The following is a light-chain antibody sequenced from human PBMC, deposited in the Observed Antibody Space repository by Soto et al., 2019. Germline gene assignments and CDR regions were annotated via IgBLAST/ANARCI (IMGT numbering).Light chain of an antibody. CDR1: SSDIGVYSY. V-gene: IGLV2-14*01. CDR2: EVT. Sequence: QSVLTQPASVSGSPGQSITISCTGTSSDIGVYSYVSWYQQHPGKAPKLIICEVTNRPSGVSSRFSGSKSGSTASLTISGLRAEDEADYYCTSFTTTNIWVFGGGTKVTGL. J-gene: IGLJ3*02. CDR3: TSFTTTNIWV.